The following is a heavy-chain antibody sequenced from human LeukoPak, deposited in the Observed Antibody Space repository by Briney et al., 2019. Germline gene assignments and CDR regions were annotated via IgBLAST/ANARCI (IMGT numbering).Heavy chain of an antibody. CDR1: GGSISSTSYY. V-gene: IGHV4-39*01. CDR2: TFYNGNT. Sequence: PSETLSLTCTVSGGSISSTSYYWGWIRQPPGKGLEWIGSTFYNGNTYYNPSLRSRVTISVDTSKNQFSLKLSSVTAADTTVYYCARHKGDRWLQLDDAFDIWGQGTMVTVSS. D-gene: IGHD5-24*01. J-gene: IGHJ3*02. CDR3: ARHKGDRWLQLDDAFDI.